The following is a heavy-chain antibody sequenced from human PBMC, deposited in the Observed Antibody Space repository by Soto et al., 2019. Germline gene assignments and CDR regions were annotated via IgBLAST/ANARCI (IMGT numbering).Heavy chain of an antibody. V-gene: IGHV3-30-3*01. CDR1: GFTFSSYA. CDR2: ISYDGSNK. Sequence: QVQLVESGGGVVQPGRSLRLSCAASGFTFSSYAMHWVRQAPGKGLEWVAVISYDGSNKYYADSVKGRFTISRDNSKNTLYLQMNSLRAEDTAVYYCARDRDSGSWVHAFDIWGQGTMVTVSS. CDR3: ARDRDSGSWVHAFDI. J-gene: IGHJ3*02. D-gene: IGHD1-26*01.